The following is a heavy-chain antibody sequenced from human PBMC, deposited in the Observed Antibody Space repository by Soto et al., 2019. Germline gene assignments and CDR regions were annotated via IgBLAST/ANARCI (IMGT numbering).Heavy chain of an antibody. V-gene: IGHV1-46*03. D-gene: IGHD3-10*01. CDR2: INPSAYSIINPSGGRT. CDR3: ARDHYYGSGSYNFFDN. CDR1: GYTFSSYF. J-gene: IGHJ4*02. Sequence: ASVKVSCKASGYTFSSYFIHWVRQAPGQGLEWMGIINPSAYSIINPSGGRTTYAQKFQGRVTMTRDTSTSTVYMELSSLRSDDTAVYYCARDHYYGSGSYNFFDNWGQGTLVTVSS.